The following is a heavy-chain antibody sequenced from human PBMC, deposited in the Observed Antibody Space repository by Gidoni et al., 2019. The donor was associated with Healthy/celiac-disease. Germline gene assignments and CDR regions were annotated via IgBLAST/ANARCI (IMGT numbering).Heavy chain of an antibody. Sequence: PGQGLEWMGWISAYNGNTNYAQKLQGRVTMTTDTSTSTAYMELRSLRSDDTAVYYCARDTSIAARLPFDYWGQGTLVTVSS. D-gene: IGHD6-6*01. J-gene: IGHJ4*02. CDR2: ISAYNGNT. V-gene: IGHV1-18*01. CDR3: ARDTSIAARLPFDY.